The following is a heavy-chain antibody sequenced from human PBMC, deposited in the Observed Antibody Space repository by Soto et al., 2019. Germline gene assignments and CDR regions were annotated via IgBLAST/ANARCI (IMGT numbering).Heavy chain of an antibody. J-gene: IGHJ4*02. V-gene: IGHV1-46*01. CDR2: INPSGGYT. CDR3: ARELDPYYGGNSLSLDY. Sequence: GASVKVSCKASGYTFSSYYMNWVRQAPGQGLEWLGIINPSGGYTTYAQRFLGRVTMTSDTSTSTVHMELGSLTSEDTAVYFCARELDPYYGGNSLSLDYWGQGTLVTVSS. D-gene: IGHD4-17*01. CDR1: GYTFSSYY.